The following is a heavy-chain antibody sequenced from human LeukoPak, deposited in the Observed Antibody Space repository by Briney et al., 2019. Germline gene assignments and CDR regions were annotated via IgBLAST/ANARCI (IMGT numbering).Heavy chain of an antibody. D-gene: IGHD2-2*01. CDR3: ARRLTQYDCFDP. CDR1: GDSVSSNSVT. Sequence: SQTLSLTCAISGDSVSSNSVTWNWIRQSPLRGLEWLGRTYYRSTWYNDYAVSVRGRITVNPDTSKNQFSLHLNSVTPEDTAVYYCARRLTQYDCFDPWGQGILVAVSS. J-gene: IGHJ5*02. V-gene: IGHV6-1*01. CDR2: TYYRSTWYN.